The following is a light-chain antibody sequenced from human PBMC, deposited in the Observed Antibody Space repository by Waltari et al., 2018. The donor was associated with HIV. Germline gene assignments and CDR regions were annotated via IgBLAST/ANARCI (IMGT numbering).Light chain of an antibody. Sequence: SSELSQDPAVSVALGQPVRITCQGDSLRGFYATWYQQKPGQAPILVIFGKNDRPSGIPDRFSGSSSGNTASLTITGAQAEDEADYHCSFRDSSGNHVVFGGGTKLTVL. CDR1: SLRGFY. CDR3: SFRDSSGNHVV. V-gene: IGLV3-19*01. CDR2: GKN. J-gene: IGLJ3*02.